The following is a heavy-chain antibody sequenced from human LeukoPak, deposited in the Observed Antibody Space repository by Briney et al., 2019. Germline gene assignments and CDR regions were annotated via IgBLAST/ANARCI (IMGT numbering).Heavy chain of an antibody. V-gene: IGHV3-7*01. CDR2: MNQDGSEK. CDR3: ARDRFIVVVPAAIDY. Sequence: PGGSLRLSCAASGLRFGSYWMNWVRQAPGKGLEWVAHMNQDGSEKNYVDSVKGRFTISRDNAKNSLYLQMNSLRAEDTAVYYCARDRFIVVVPAAIDYWGQGTLVTVSS. CDR1: GLRFGSYW. D-gene: IGHD2-2*01. J-gene: IGHJ4*02.